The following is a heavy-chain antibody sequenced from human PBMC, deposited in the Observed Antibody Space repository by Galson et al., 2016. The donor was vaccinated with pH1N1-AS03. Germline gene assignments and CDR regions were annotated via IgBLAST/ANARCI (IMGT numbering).Heavy chain of an antibody. CDR2: MNTDGSPT. CDR1: GFTFSNYW. J-gene: IGHJ3*01. CDR3: ATDRSPSYSGIYCDAFDF. Sequence: SLRLSCAASGFTFSNYWMHWVRQAPGKGLVWVSHMNTDGSPTSYADSVKGRFTISRDNAKKALYLQMNDLRVEDTAVYFCATDRSPSYSGIYCDAFDFWGQGTMATVSS. D-gene: IGHD1-26*01. V-gene: IGHV3-74*01.